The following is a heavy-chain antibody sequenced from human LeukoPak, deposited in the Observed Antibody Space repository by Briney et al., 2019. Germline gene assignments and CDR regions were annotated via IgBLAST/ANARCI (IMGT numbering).Heavy chain of an antibody. Sequence: ASVKVSCKASGYTFTTYYIHWVRQAPGQGLEWMGMINPSDGATTYAQKFQGRGTMTRDMSTTTVYMDVRTLRSEDTAVYFCAREERGGLRRKLGGLFASSHTSYYMDVWGRGTTVTVSS. J-gene: IGHJ6*03. D-gene: IGHD3-16*01. CDR2: INPSDGAT. CDR3: AREERGGLRRKLGGLFASSHTSYYMDV. CDR1: GYTFTTYY. V-gene: IGHV1-46*01.